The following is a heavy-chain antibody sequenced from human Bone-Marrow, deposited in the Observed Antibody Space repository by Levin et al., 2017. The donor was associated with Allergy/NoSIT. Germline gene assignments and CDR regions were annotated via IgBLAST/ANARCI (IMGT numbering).Heavy chain of an antibody. CDR2: IFTGGST. J-gene: IGHJ6*02. V-gene: IGHV3-53*01. Sequence: SLRLSCAASGFTVSSYYMSWVRQAPGKGLEWVSVIFTGGSTYYAVSVKGRFTISRDNSKNTLYLQMKSLRAEDTAVYFCARHVDSVYYRGSGGGMDVWGQGTTVTVSS. CDR1: GFTVSSYY. D-gene: IGHD5/OR15-5a*01. CDR3: ARHVDSVYYRGSGGGMDV.